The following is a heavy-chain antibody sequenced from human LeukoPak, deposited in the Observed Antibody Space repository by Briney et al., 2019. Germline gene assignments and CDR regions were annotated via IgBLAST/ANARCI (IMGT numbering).Heavy chain of an antibody. Sequence: GSLRLSCAASGFTFSSYSMNWVRQAPGKGLVWVSRINSDGSSTSYADSVKGRFTISRDNAKNTLYLQMNSLRAEDTAVYYCAREWGPGDGFDYWGQGTLVTVSS. CDR2: INSDGSST. J-gene: IGHJ4*02. V-gene: IGHV3-74*01. D-gene: IGHD3-10*01. CDR1: GFTFSSYS. CDR3: AREWGPGDGFDY.